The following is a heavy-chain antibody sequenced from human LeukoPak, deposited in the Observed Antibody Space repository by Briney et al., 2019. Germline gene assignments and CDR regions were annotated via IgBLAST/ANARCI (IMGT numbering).Heavy chain of an antibody. CDR3: ARGPKWTGSYYYFDY. D-gene: IGHD1-26*01. V-gene: IGHV1-8*01. Sequence: GASVTVSCKTSGYTFPSYDINWVRQATGQGLEWMGWMNPNSGNTGYTQKFQGRVTISRNTSRTTAYMELSSLRSEDTAVYYCARGPKWTGSYYYFDYWGQGTLVTVSS. CDR2: MNPNSGNT. CDR1: GYTFPSYD. J-gene: IGHJ4*02.